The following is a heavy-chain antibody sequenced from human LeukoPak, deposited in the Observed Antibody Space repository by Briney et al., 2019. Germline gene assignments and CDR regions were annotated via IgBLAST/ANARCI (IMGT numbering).Heavy chain of an antibody. CDR3: AGLLRY. CDR2: VYHNGST. CDR1: GYSISSGYY. D-gene: IGHD3-3*01. J-gene: IGHJ4*02. Sequence: SETLSLTCTVSGYSISSGYYWGWIRQPPGKGLEWIGTVYHNGSTYYNPSLKSRLTISVDTSKNQFSLKLSSVTAADTAVYYCAGLLRYWGQGTLVTVSS. V-gene: IGHV4-38-2*02.